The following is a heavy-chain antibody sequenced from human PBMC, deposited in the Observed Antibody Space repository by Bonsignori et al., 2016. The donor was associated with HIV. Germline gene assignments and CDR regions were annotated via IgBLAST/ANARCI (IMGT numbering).Heavy chain of an antibody. D-gene: IGHD4-23*01. V-gene: IGHV1-2*02. Sequence: ASVKVSCKASRYIFIDYYIYWVRQAPGRGLEWMGWFDPKDGVTKYAQKFEGRVTMTGQTSVTTAYLHLTGLTLDDSAVYFCARNSGGSGYATDSRSFYYYYYMDVWGTGTTVTVSS. J-gene: IGHJ6*03. CDR3: ARNSGGSGYATDSRSFYYYYYMDV. CDR1: RYIFIDYY. CDR2: FDPKDGVT.